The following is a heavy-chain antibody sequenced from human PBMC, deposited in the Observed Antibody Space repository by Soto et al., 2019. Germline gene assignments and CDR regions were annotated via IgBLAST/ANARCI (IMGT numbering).Heavy chain of an antibody. D-gene: IGHD3-10*01. CDR3: ARLPMVRGAITYTFDY. V-gene: IGHV4-39*01. Sequence: QLQLQESGPGLVKPSETLSLTCTVSGGSISSSSYYWGWIRQPPGKGLEWIGSIYYSGSTYYNPSLKSRVTISVDTSENQFSLKLSSVTAADTAVYYCARLPMVRGAITYTFDYWGQGTLVTVSS. J-gene: IGHJ4*02. CDR2: IYYSGST. CDR1: GGSISSSSYY.